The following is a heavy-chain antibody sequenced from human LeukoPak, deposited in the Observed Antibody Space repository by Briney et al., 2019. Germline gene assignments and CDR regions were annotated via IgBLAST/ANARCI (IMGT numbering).Heavy chain of an antibody. CDR3: ASRGHGGSYPY. V-gene: IGHV1-18*01. J-gene: IGHJ4*02. CDR1: GYTFTSYG. CDR2: ICAYNGNT. D-gene: IGHD1-26*01. Sequence: ASVKVSCKASGYTFTSYGISWVRQAPGQGLEWMGWICAYNGNTNYAQKLQGRVTITTDTSTTTAYMELRSLRSDDTAVYYCASRGHGGSYPYWGQGTLVTVSS.